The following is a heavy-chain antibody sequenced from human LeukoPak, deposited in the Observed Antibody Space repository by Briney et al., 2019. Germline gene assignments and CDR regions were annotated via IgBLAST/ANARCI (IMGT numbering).Heavy chain of an antibody. D-gene: IGHD1-26*01. Sequence: PSETLSLTCTVSGGSISSSSYYWGWIRQPPGKGLEWIGSIYYSGSTYCNPSLKSRVTISVDTSKNQFSLKLSSVTAADTAVYYCARRRGAYFDYWGQGTLVTVSS. J-gene: IGHJ4*02. CDR3: ARRRGAYFDY. V-gene: IGHV4-39*01. CDR1: GGSISSSSYY. CDR2: IYYSGST.